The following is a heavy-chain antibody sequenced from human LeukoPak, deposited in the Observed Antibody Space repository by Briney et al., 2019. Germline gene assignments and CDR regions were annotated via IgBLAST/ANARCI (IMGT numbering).Heavy chain of an antibody. Sequence: GGSLRLSCAASRFTFSSYAMSWVRQAPGRGLEWVSAISGSGGSTYYADSVKGRFTISRDTSENMLYLQMNSLRAEDTAVYYCAKDRAGGSGTGRGIDYWGQGTLVTVSS. CDR3: AKDRAGGSGTGRGIDY. CDR2: ISGSGGST. D-gene: IGHD3-10*01. J-gene: IGHJ4*02. V-gene: IGHV3-23*01. CDR1: RFTFSSYA.